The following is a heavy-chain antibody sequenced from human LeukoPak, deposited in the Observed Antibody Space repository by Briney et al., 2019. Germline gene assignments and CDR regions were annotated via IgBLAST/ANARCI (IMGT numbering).Heavy chain of an antibody. Sequence: PGGSLRLSCAASGFTFSNYAMHWVRQAPGKGLEWVSSISSSSSYIYYADSVKGRFTISRDNAKNSLYLQMNSLRAEDTAVYYCVLGYYDSSGYYWWGQGTLVTVSS. J-gene: IGHJ4*02. CDR1: GFTFSNYA. CDR3: VLGYYDSSGYYW. D-gene: IGHD3-22*01. CDR2: ISSSSSYI. V-gene: IGHV3-21*01.